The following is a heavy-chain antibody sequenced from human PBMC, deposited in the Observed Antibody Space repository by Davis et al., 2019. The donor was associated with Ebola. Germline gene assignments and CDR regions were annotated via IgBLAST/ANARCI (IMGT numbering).Heavy chain of an antibody. D-gene: IGHD4-11*01. CDR1: GFTVRNTH. CDR3: AREPTGNYYYFYGMDV. Sequence: GGSLRLSCDASGFTVRNTHMSWVRQAPGKGLEWVSGIYGGDTHYADSVKGRFTISRDNSKNTLHLQMNSLRVEDTAVYFCAREPTGNYYYFYGMDVWGQGTTVTVSS. J-gene: IGHJ6*02. V-gene: IGHV3-53*01. CDR2: IYGGDT.